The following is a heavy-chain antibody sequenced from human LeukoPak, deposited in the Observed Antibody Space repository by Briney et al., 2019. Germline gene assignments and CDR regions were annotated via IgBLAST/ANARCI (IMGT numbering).Heavy chain of an antibody. V-gene: IGHV3-11*06. CDR2: ISSSSYT. Sequence: PGGSLRLSCAASGFTFSDYYMSWIRQAPGKGLEWVSYISSSSYTNYADSVKGRFTISRDNAKNSLYLQMNSLRAEDTAVYYCARDHGDYVVYGMDVWGKGTTVTVSS. CDR1: GFTFSDYY. D-gene: IGHD4-17*01. J-gene: IGHJ6*04. CDR3: ARDHGDYVVYGMDV.